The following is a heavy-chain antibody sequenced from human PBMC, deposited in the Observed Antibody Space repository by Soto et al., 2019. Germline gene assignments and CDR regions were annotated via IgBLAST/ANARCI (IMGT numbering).Heavy chain of an antibody. CDR3: AKEAVAATPRGWFDP. CDR1: GFPFSSYS. J-gene: IGHJ5*02. D-gene: IGHD2-15*01. V-gene: IGHV3-23*01. CDR2: ISGSGGST. Sequence: GGSLSLSCAASGFPFSSYSMSWVRQAPGKGLEWVSAISGSGGSTYYADSVKGRFTISRDNSKNTLYLQMNSLRAEDTAVYYCAKEAVAATPRGWFDPWGQGTLVTVSS.